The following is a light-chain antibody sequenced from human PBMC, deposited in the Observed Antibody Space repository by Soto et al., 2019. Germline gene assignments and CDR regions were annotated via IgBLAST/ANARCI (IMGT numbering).Light chain of an antibody. Sequence: DIQMTQSPSSVSASVGDRVTITCRASQGIASWLAWYQQKPGKAPKLLIYAASSLQSGVKSRFSGSRSGTNFTLTISSLQTEDFDTYHRHQCNSFPLTFSGGTNVEIK. J-gene: IGKJ4*01. V-gene: IGKV1-12*01. CDR2: AAS. CDR1: QGIASW. CDR3: HQCNSFPLT.